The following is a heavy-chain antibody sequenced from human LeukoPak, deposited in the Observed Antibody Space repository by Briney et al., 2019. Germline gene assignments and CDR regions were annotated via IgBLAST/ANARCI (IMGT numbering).Heavy chain of an antibody. D-gene: IGHD6-13*01. Sequence: GGSLRLSCAASGFTFSSYGMHWVRQAPGKGLEWVAVIWNDGSNKYYADSVKGRFTISRDNSKNTLYLQMNSLRAEDTAVYYCARGGSAPGYYYMDVWGKGTTVTVSS. V-gene: IGHV3-33*01. CDR3: ARGGSAPGYYYMDV. CDR2: IWNDGSNK. J-gene: IGHJ6*03. CDR1: GFTFSSYG.